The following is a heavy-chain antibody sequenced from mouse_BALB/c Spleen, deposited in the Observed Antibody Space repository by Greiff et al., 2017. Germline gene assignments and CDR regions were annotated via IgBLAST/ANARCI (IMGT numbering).Heavy chain of an antibody. CDR1: GFTFSSFG. CDR2: ISSGSSTI. V-gene: IGHV5-17*02. J-gene: IGHJ4*01. CDR3: ERSLLGRDAMDD. Sequence: EVKLMESGGGLVQPGGSRKLSCAASGFTFSSFGMHWVRQDPEKGLEWVAYISSGSSTIYYADTVKGRFTISRDNPKNTLFLQMTSLRSEDTAMYYCERSLLGRDAMDDWGQGTAVTVSS. D-gene: IGHD4-1*01.